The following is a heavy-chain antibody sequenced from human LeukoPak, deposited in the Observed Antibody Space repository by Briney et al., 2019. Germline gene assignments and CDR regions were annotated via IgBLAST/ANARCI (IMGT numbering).Heavy chain of an antibody. D-gene: IGHD1-26*01. Sequence: SQTLSLTCAISGDSVSSNIAAWNWIRQSPTRGLEWLGRTHYSSRWYNDYAVSVKSRITIYADTSKNQFSLQLNSVTPEDTAVYYCARSQGDMDVWGKGTLVTVSS. J-gene: IGHJ6*03. V-gene: IGHV6-1*01. CDR1: GDSVSSNIAA. CDR3: ARSQGDMDV. CDR2: THYSSRWYN.